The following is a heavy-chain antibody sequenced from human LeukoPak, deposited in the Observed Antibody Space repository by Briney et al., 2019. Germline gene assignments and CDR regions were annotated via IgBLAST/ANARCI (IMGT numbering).Heavy chain of an antibody. Sequence: PGGSLRLSCAASGFTFSSYAMSWVRQAPGKGLEWVSAISGSGGSTYYADSVKGRFTISRDNSKSTLYLQMNSLRAEDTAVFYCAGYNCSSTRCYTGGFDYWGQGTLVTVSS. J-gene: IGHJ4*02. V-gene: IGHV3-23*01. D-gene: IGHD2-2*02. CDR1: GFTFSSYA. CDR2: ISGSGGST. CDR3: AGYNCSSTRCYTGGFDY.